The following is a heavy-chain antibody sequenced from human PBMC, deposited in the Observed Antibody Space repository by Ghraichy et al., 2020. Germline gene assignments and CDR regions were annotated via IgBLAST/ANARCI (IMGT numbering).Heavy chain of an antibody. Sequence: GGSLRLSCAASGFTFGSYAMSWVRQAPGKGLEWVTAIGSSGFNTYYPDSVKGRFTISRDNSKNTLYLQMNSLRAEDTAIYYCAKGYYYGSGSYFRAEPNCFDYWGQGTLVTVSS. CDR2: IGSSGFNT. CDR1: GFTFGSYA. V-gene: IGHV3-23*01. J-gene: IGHJ4*02. D-gene: IGHD3-10*01. CDR3: AKGYYYGSGSYFRAEPNCFDY.